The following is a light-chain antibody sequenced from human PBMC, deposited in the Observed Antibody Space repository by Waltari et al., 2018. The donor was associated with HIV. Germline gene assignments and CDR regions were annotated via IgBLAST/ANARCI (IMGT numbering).Light chain of an antibody. V-gene: IGKV2-28*01. CDR1: QSLLQSNGYNY. Sequence: DFVMSQSPLSLPVTPGEPASISCRSSQSLLQSNGYNYLDWYLQKPGQSPQLLIYLGSNRASGVPDRFSGSGSDTDFTLKISRVEAEDVGVYYCMQATHWPPGWTFGQGTKVEIK. CDR3: MQATHWPPGWT. J-gene: IGKJ1*01. CDR2: LGS.